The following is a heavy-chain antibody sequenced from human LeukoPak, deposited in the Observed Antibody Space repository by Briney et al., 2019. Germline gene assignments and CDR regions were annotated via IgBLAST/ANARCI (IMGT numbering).Heavy chain of an antibody. J-gene: IGHJ6*03. CDR3: AKEKVVTAGYYYYYMDV. D-gene: IGHD2-21*02. Sequence: GGSLRLSCAASGSTFSSYGMRWVRQAPGDGLGWVGVISYDGSNKYYADSVKGRFTISRDNSKNTLYLQMNSLRGEDTAVYYCAKEKVVTAGYYYYYMDVWGKGTTVTISS. V-gene: IGHV3-30*18. CDR1: GSTFSSYG. CDR2: ISYDGSNK.